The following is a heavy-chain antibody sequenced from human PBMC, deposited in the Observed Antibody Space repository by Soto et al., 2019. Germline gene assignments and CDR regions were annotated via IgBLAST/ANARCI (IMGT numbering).Heavy chain of an antibody. CDR2: TYYKSNWNF. CDR1: WGSVSSNTAT. D-gene: IGHD6-19*01. Sequence: SQTLSLTCAISWGSVSSNTATWNWVRQSPSRGLEWLGRTYYKSNWNFDYTLSVKSRITINPDTSKNQFSLQLNSLTPEDTAVYYCAGELDIHHGLGYWGPGTSVTVSS. J-gene: IGHJ4*02. CDR3: AGELDIHHGLGY. V-gene: IGHV6-1*01.